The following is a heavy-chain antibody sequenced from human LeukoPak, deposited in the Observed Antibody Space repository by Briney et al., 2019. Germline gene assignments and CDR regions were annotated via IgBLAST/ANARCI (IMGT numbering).Heavy chain of an antibody. D-gene: IGHD4-23*01. CDR3: ARESSAGNDAFDI. Sequence: SETLSLTCTVSGGSISSGDYYWSWIRQPPGKGLEWIGYIYYSGSTYYNPSLKSRVTISVDTSENQFSLKLSSVTAADTAVYYCARESSAGNDAFDIWGQGTMVTVSS. CDR1: GGSISSGDYY. J-gene: IGHJ3*02. CDR2: IYYSGST. V-gene: IGHV4-30-4*01.